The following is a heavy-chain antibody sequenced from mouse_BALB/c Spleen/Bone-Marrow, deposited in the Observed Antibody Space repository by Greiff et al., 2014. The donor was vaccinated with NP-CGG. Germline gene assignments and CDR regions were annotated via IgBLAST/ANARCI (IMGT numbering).Heavy chain of an antibody. CDR3: ARFFYESPFAY. CDR1: GYTFTGYW. Sequence: VQLQQSGAELAKPGASVKLSCKASGYTFTGYWMHWVKQRPGQGLEWIGIIYPGNGDTKYTQKFKGKATLTADKSSSTAYMQLSILSYDAAAVYCGARFFYESPFAYWGQGTTLTASA. J-gene: IGHJ2*01. CDR2: IYPGNGDT. D-gene: IGHD1-1*01. V-gene: IGHV1-87*01.